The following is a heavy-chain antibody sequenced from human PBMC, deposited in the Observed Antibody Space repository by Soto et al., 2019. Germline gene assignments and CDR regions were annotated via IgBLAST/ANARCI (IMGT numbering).Heavy chain of an antibody. CDR2: VYSSGTT. J-gene: IGHJ4*02. D-gene: IGHD3-10*01. CDR3: ARDIGSYAYGEGY. CDR1: GGSINSYW. Sequence: LSLTCSVSGGSINSYWWSWIRQPAGKGLEWIGRVYSSGTTDYNPSLNSRATLSVEASKNQFSLKLSSVTAADTAVYYCARDIGSYAYGEGYWGQGIQVTVSS. V-gene: IGHV4-4*07.